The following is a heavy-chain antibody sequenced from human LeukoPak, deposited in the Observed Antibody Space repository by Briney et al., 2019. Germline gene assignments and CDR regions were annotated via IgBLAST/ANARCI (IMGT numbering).Heavy chain of an antibody. CDR3: ARDSTTLGFFDY. CDR1: GGTFSSYA. CDR2: IIPIFGTA. D-gene: IGHD5/OR15-5a*01. V-gene: IGHV1-69*13. Sequence: SVKVSRKASGGTFSSYAISWVRQAPGQGLEWMGGIIPIFGTANYAQKFQGRVTITADESTSTAYMELSSLRSEDTAVYYCARDSTTLGFFDYWGQGTLVTVSS. J-gene: IGHJ4*02.